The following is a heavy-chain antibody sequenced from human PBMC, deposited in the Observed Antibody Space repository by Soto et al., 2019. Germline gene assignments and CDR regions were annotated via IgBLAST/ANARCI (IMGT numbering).Heavy chain of an antibody. CDR2: ISSNSAYI. CDR3: TRDASRDSSARGWFDP. Sequence: GGSLRLSCAASGFTFRIFTMNWVRQAPGKGLEWVSTISSNSAYIYYTDALRGRFTISRDNAKNSLHLQMNSLRAEDTAVYYCTRDASRDSSARGWFDPWGPGTLVTVS. D-gene: IGHD6-13*01. V-gene: IGHV3-21*01. J-gene: IGHJ5*02. CDR1: GFTFRIFT.